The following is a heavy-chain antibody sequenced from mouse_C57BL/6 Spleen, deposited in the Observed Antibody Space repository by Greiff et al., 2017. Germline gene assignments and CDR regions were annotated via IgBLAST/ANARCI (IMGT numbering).Heavy chain of an antibody. CDR1: GYAFSSSW. V-gene: IGHV1-82*01. CDR3: ARSNFFYAMDY. J-gene: IGHJ4*01. Sequence: QVQLQQSGPELVKPGASVKISCKASGYAFSSSWMNWVKQRPGKGLEWIGRIYPGDGDTNYNGKFKGKATLTADKSSSTAYMQLSSLTSEDSAVYFCARSNFFYAMDYWGQGTSVTVSS. CDR2: IYPGDGDT.